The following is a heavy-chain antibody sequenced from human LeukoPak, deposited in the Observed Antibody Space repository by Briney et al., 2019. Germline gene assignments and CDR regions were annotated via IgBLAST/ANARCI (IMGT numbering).Heavy chain of an antibody. CDR1: GYTFSRYW. V-gene: IGHV3-74*01. D-gene: IGHD3-10*01. CDR2: INVDGSST. CDR3: TTDTFGARDS. Sequence: GGSLRLSCAASGYTFSRYWMHWVRQGPGKGLVWVSRINVDGSSTSYAESVRGRFTISRDNAMNTLYLQMNSLRAEDAAVYYCTTDTFGARDSWGQGTLVTVSS. J-gene: IGHJ4*02.